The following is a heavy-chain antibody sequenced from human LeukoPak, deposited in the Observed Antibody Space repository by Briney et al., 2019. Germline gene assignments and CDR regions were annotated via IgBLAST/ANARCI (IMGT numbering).Heavy chain of an antibody. CDR1: GFTFSSYS. J-gene: IGHJ4*02. Sequence: PGGSLRLSCAASGFTFSSYSMNWVRQAPGKGLEWVSYISSSSSTIYYADSVKGRFTTSRDNAKNSLYLQMNSLRAEDTAVYYCARDHIVVVTAIDYWGQGALVTVSS. CDR2: ISSSSSTI. V-gene: IGHV3-48*01. D-gene: IGHD2-21*02. CDR3: ARDHIVVVTAIDY.